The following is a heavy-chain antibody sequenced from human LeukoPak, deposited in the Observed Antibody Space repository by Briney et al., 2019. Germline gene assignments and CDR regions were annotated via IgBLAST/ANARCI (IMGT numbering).Heavy chain of an antibody. D-gene: IGHD3-10*01. Sequence: SETLSLTCTVSGGSISSYYWSWIRQPPGKGLEWIGYIYYSGSTNYNPSLKSRVTISVDTSKNQFSLKLSSVTAADTAVYYCARVTYYYGSGSPKYYFDYWGQGTLVTVSS. V-gene: IGHV4-59*01. J-gene: IGHJ4*02. CDR2: IYYSGST. CDR1: GGSISSYY. CDR3: ARVTYYYGSGSPKYYFDY.